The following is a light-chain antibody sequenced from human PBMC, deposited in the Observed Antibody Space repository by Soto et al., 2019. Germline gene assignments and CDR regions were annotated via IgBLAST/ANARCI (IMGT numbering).Light chain of an antibody. Sequence: DIVMTQTPLSLSVTPGQPASISCKSSQSLLFSDAKTYLYWYLQRPGQPPLLLISEVFNRFLGMPDRFSGSGSGTDFTMTISRVEAEDVGIYYCMQSIQLPPTFGPGTKVDIK. V-gene: IGKV2D-29*01. J-gene: IGKJ3*01. CDR3: MQSIQLPPT. CDR1: QSLLFSDAKTY. CDR2: EVF.